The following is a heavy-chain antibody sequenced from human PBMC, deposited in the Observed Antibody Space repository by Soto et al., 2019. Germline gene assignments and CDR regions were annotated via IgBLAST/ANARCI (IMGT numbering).Heavy chain of an antibody. CDR1: GFTFSSYA. D-gene: IGHD4-17*01. CDR3: ARRLTTTVSALGY. V-gene: IGHV3-30*09. CDR2: ISSDGVNK. Sequence: QVQLVESGGGVVQPGGSLTLSCKASGFTFSSYAIHWVRQAPGKGLEWVSVISSDGVNKHSAESVRGQFVISRDNSKNTVHLEMNRLRLEDTAVYFCARRLTTTVSALGYWGQGSLVNVSS. J-gene: IGHJ4*02.